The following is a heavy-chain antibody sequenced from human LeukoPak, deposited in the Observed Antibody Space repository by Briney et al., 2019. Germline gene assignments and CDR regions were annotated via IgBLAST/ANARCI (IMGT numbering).Heavy chain of an antibody. Sequence: ASVKVSFKASGYTFTGYYMHWVRQAPGQGLEWMGWINPNSGGTNYAQKFQGRVTMTRDTSISTAYLELSRPRSDDTAVYYCARDPSNSSRWRAFFDYWGQGTLVTVSS. V-gene: IGHV1-2*02. J-gene: IGHJ4*02. CDR3: ARDPSNSSRWRAFFDY. CDR1: GYTFTGYY. CDR2: INPNSGGT. D-gene: IGHD6-19*01.